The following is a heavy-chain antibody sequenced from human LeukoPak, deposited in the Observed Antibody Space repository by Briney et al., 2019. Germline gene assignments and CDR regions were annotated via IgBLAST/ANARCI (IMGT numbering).Heavy chain of an antibody. J-gene: IGHJ5*02. CDR3: ARGVRRGITIFGVVGGWFDP. D-gene: IGHD3-3*01. Sequence: SETLSLTCTVSGGSISSDYWSWIRQPAGKGLEWIGRIYTNESTNYNPSLKSRVTMSVDTSKNQLSLKMISVTDADTAVYYYARGVRRGITIFGVVGGWFDPWGQGTLVTVSS. CDR1: GGSISSDY. V-gene: IGHV4-4*07. CDR2: IYTNEST.